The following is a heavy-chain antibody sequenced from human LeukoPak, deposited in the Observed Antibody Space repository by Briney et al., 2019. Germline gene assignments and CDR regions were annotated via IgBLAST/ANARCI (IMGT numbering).Heavy chain of an antibody. V-gene: IGHV3-66*01. D-gene: IGHD5-18*01. CDR2: IYSGGST. CDR1: GFTFSDYY. Sequence: GGFLRLSCAASGFTFSDYYMSWVRQAPGKGLEWVSVIYSGGSTYYADSVKGRFTISRDNSKNTLYLQMDSLRAEDTAVYYCARDPPRDTAMGREVYWGQGTLVTVSS. CDR3: ARDPPRDTAMGREVY. J-gene: IGHJ4*02.